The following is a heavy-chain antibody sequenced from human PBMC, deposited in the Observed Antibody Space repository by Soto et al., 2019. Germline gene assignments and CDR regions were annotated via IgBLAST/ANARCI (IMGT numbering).Heavy chain of an antibody. V-gene: IGHV3-30*03. D-gene: IGHD3-10*01. Sequence: QVQLVASGGGGVQPGRSLRLSCAASGFTFSSYVMHWVRQAPGKGLEWVAVISYDGSNKYYADSVKGRFTISRDNSKNTLYLQMNSLRAEDTAVYYCARGYGSGSYPYYYYYGMDVCGQGATVTVSS. J-gene: IGHJ6*02. CDR2: ISYDGSNK. CDR1: GFTFSSYV. CDR3: ARGYGSGSYPYYYYYGMDV.